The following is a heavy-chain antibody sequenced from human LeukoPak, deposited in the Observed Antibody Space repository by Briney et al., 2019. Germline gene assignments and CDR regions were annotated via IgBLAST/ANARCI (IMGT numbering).Heavy chain of an antibody. V-gene: IGHV3-53*05. D-gene: IGHD4-11*01. CDR1: GLTVSSNY. CDR2: IYSGGST. J-gene: IGHJ4*02. Sequence: GASMRLSCAASGLTVSSNYMSWVRQAPGKGLEWVSLIYSGGSTYYADSVKGRFTISRDNSKNTLYLQMNSLRAEDTAVYYCARDPSILYYFDYWGQGTMVTVSS. CDR3: ARDPSILYYFDY.